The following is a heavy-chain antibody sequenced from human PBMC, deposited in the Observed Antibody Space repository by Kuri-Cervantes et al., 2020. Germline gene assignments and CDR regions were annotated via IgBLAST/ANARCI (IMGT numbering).Heavy chain of an antibody. Sequence: SVKVSCKASVGIFSSYGISWVRQAPGQGLEWMGGIIPIFGTANYAQKFQGRVTITADKSTSTAYMELSSLRSEDTAVYYCARGHCSGGSCYRFDYWGQGTLVTVSS. CDR1: VGIFSSYG. D-gene: IGHD2-15*01. J-gene: IGHJ4*02. CDR2: IIPIFGTA. CDR3: ARGHCSGGSCYRFDY. V-gene: IGHV1-69*06.